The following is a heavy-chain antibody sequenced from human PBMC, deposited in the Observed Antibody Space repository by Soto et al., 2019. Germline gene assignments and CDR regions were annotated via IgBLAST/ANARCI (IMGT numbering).Heavy chain of an antibody. CDR1: GFSLSTSGVG. CDR3: AHSLIPNWGSRGAFDY. J-gene: IGHJ4*02. CDR2: IYWDDDK. D-gene: IGHD7-27*01. V-gene: IGHV2-5*02. Sequence: QITLKESGPTLVKPTQTLTLTCTFSGFSLSTSGVGVGWIRQPPGKALEWLALIYWDDDKRYSPSLKSRLTINXXTXKXXVVLTMTNMDPVDTATYYCAHSLIPNWGSRGAFDYWGQGTLVTVSS.